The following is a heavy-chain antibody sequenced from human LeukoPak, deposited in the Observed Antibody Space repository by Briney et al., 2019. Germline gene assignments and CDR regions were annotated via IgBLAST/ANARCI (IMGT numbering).Heavy chain of an antibody. Sequence: PSETLSLTCTVSGGSISSYYWSWVRQPPGKGLERIGYIYYSGSTNYNPSPTSRVTISVDTSKNQFSLKLSSGPAADTAVYYCARALAPAAYFDCWGQGTLVTVSS. V-gene: IGHV4-59*08. CDR3: ARALAPAAYFDC. CDR2: IYYSGST. D-gene: IGHD2-2*01. CDR1: GGSISSYY. J-gene: IGHJ4*02.